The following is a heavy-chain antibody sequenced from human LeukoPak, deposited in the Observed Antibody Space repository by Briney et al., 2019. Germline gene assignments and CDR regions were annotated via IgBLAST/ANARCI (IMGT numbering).Heavy chain of an antibody. D-gene: IGHD3-22*01. CDR2: ISGSGGST. J-gene: IGHJ4*02. Sequence: PGGSLRLSWAASGFTFSSYAMSWVRQAPGKGLEWVSAISGSGGSTYYADSVKGRFTISRDNSKNTLYLQMNSLRAEDTAVYYCAKVGGYYDSSGYTLYYFDYWGQGSLVTVSS. V-gene: IGHV3-23*01. CDR3: AKVGGYYDSSGYTLYYFDY. CDR1: GFTFSSYA.